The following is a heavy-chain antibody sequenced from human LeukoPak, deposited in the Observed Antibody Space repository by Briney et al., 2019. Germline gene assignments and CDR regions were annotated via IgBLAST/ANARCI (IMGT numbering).Heavy chain of an antibody. J-gene: IGHJ3*02. Sequence: GGSLRLSCAASGFTFSSYEMNWVRQAPPKGLAWVSYISSSGTKIYHAASVKGRFTISRDNAKNSLYLQMNSLRDDDTAVYYCARDRASSFDMWGQGTMVTVSS. D-gene: IGHD3-10*01. CDR2: ISSSGTKI. V-gene: IGHV3-48*03. CDR3: ARDRASSFDM. CDR1: GFTFSSYE.